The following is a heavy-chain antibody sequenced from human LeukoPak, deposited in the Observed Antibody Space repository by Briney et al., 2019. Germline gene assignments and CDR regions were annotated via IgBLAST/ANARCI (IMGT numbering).Heavy chain of an antibody. Sequence: SETLSLTCTVSGGSISSYYWSWIRQPAGKGLEWIGRIYTSGSTNYNPSLKSRVTMSVDTSKNQFSLKLSSVTAADTAVYYCARVSAPLIAAAAFDPWGQGTLVTVSS. CDR1: GGSISSYY. D-gene: IGHD6-13*01. CDR3: ARVSAPLIAAAAFDP. CDR2: IYTSGST. V-gene: IGHV4-4*07. J-gene: IGHJ5*02.